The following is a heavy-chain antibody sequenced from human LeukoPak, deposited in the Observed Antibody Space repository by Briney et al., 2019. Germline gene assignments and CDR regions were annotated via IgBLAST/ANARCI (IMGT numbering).Heavy chain of an antibody. CDR2: ISDRGGST. CDR1: GFTFSSYA. CDR3: AKGGYCGGTSCYFYYMDV. V-gene: IGHV3-23*01. Sequence: GGSLRLSCAASGFTFSSYAMSWVRQAPGKGLEWVSGISDRGGSTYSADYLKGRFTISRDNSKNTLYLQMNNLRAEDTAEYYCAKGGYCGGTSCYFYYMDVWGKGTTVTVSS. D-gene: IGHD2-2*01. J-gene: IGHJ6*03.